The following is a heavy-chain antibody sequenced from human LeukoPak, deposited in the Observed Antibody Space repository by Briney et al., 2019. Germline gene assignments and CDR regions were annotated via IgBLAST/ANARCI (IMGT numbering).Heavy chain of an antibody. CDR3: APKYGSGSYYNVLVDY. J-gene: IGHJ4*02. V-gene: IGHV3-23*01. CDR1: GFTFSSYG. Sequence: GGTLRLSCAASGFTFSSYGMSWVRQAPGKGLEWVSAISGSGGSAYYAESVKGRFTISRDNSKNTLYLQMNSLRAEDTAVYYCAPKYGSGSYYNVLVDYWGQGTLVTVSS. D-gene: IGHD3-10*01. CDR2: ISGSGGSA.